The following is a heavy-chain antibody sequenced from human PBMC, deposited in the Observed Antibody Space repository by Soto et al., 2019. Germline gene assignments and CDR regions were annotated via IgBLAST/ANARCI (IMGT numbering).Heavy chain of an antibody. CDR3: AREDSRANDAFDI. CDR1: GGTFSIYT. CDR2: IIPILGIA. J-gene: IGHJ3*02. V-gene: IGHV1-69*04. Sequence: ASVKVSCTASGGTFSIYTISWVRQAPGQGLEWMGRIIPILGIANYAQKFQGRVTITADKSTSTAYMELSSLRSEDTAVYYCAREDSRANDAFDIWGQGTMVTVSS.